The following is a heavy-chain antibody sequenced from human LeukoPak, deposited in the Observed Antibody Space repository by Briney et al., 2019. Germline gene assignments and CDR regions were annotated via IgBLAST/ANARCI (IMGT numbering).Heavy chain of an antibody. CDR2: MWYDGSRE. V-gene: IGHV3-33*01. CDR1: EFILSTHG. CDR3: ARDLSFGSLDF. J-gene: IGHJ4*02. D-gene: IGHD1-26*01. Sequence: PGGSLRLSCAASEFILSTHGMHWVRQAPGKGLEWVAGMWYDGSREDYADSVKGRFTISRDMSKNTLNLQMNSLRVEDTAMFYCARDLSFGSLDFRGQGTLVTVSS.